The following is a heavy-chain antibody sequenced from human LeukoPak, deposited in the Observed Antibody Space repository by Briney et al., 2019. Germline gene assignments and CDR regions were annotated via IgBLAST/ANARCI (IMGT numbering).Heavy chain of an antibody. Sequence: GGSLRLSCAASGFTLSSYSMNWVRQAPGKGLEWVSYISSSSSTIYYADTVKGRFTISRDNAQNSLYLPKNRLRAADTPVYLCASAAAGGFSHFDYWGQGTLVTVSS. CDR2: ISSSSSTI. CDR1: GFTLSSYS. J-gene: IGHJ4*02. CDR3: ASAAAGGFSHFDY. D-gene: IGHD3-16*01. V-gene: IGHV3-48*04.